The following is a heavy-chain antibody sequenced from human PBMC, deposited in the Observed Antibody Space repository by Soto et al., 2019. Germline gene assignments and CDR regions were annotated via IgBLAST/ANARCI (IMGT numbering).Heavy chain of an antibody. CDR2: IYSGGNT. CDR1: GFTVSTSR. CDR3: ARERRGDGNAEL. V-gene: IGHV3-66*01. Sequence: DVQVLESGGGLVLPGGSLRLSCAASGFTVSTSRMSWFSQSPGKGLEWVSVIYSGGNTYYADSVKGRFTISRDNSQNTLYIQMNSLSAEDTAVYYCARERRGDGNAELWGQGTLVTVSS. D-gene: IGHD1-7*01. J-gene: IGHJ4*02.